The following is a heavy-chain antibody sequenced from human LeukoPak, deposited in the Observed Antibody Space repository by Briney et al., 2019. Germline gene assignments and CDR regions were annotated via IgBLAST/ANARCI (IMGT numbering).Heavy chain of an antibody. D-gene: IGHD5-18*01. CDR3: ARGGGYSLVYYYYGMDV. V-gene: IGHV4-34*01. CDR2: INHSGST. Sequence: SETLSLTCAVSGGSFSGYYWSWIRQPPGKGLEWIGEINHSGSTNYNPSLKSRVTISVDTSKNQFSLKLSSVTAADTAVYYCARGGGYSLVYYYYGMDVWGQGTTVTVSS. J-gene: IGHJ6*02. CDR1: GGSFSGYY.